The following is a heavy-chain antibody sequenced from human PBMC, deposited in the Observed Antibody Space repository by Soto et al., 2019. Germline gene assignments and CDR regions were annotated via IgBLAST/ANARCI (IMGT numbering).Heavy chain of an antibody. D-gene: IGHD1-7*01. Sequence: ALVKVSCKVSGYTFTVVSIHWVRQAPGKGLEWMGGFDPDGGETVYAQKFQGRVRMTEDTSTETAYMEVSSLRPEDTAVYYCAPVNWTYKRGGLDTWGQGTLVTVSS. CDR1: GYTFTVVS. J-gene: IGHJ5*02. CDR2: FDPDGGET. V-gene: IGHV1-24*01. CDR3: APVNWTYKRGGLDT.